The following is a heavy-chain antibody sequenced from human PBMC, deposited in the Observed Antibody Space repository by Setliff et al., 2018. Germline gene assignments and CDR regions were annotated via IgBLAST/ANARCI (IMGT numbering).Heavy chain of an antibody. D-gene: IGHD4-17*01. Sequence: ASVKVSCKASGYPFVGYFLHWVRLAPGEGLEWMGWINPKTGDTLYAPKFQGRVTMTRDRSISTAYMNLSSLRSDDTAVYYCARVAYGLEYFQFWGQGTLVTVSS. CDR3: ARVAYGLEYFQF. J-gene: IGHJ1*01. CDR2: INPKTGDT. CDR1: GYPFVGYF. V-gene: IGHV1-2*02.